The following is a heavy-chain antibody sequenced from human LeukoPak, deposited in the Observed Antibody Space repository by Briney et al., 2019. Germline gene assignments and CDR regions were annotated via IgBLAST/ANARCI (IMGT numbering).Heavy chain of an antibody. J-gene: IGHJ4*02. V-gene: IGHV5-51*01. CDR1: GYSFSSYL. Sequence: KSGESLKISCKGSGYSFSSYLIGWVRQMPGKGLEWMGIIYPGDSDTRYSPSFQGQVTISADKSNSTAYLQWSSLKASDTAMYYCARREAVATGFFDYWGQGTLVTVSS. D-gene: IGHD5-12*01. CDR2: IYPGDSDT. CDR3: ARREAVATGFFDY.